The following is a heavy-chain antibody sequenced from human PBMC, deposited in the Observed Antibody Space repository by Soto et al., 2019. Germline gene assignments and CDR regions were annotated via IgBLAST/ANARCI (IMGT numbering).Heavy chain of an antibody. CDR3: ARAFYGDYPWFHP. J-gene: IGHJ5*02. V-gene: IGHV1-2*02. CDR1: GYTFTGYY. D-gene: IGHD4-17*01. CDR2: INPNSGGT. Sequence: ASVKVSCKASGYTFTGYYMHWVRQAPGQGLEWMGWINPNSGGTNYAQKFQGRVTMTRDTSISTAYMELSRLRSDDTAVYYCARAFYGDYPWFHPWGQGTLVTVSS.